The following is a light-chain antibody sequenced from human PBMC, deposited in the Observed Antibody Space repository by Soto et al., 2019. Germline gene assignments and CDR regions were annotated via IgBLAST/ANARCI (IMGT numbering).Light chain of an antibody. CDR3: QQRSNWPRFT. V-gene: IGKV3-11*01. CDR2: DAS. CDR1: QSVSSS. J-gene: IGKJ3*01. Sequence: EIVLTQSPATLSLSPGERAPLSCRASQSVSSSLSWYQQKPGQAPRLLIYDASNRATGIPARFSGSGSGTDFTLTISSLEPEDFAVYYCQQRSNWPRFTFGPGTKVDIK.